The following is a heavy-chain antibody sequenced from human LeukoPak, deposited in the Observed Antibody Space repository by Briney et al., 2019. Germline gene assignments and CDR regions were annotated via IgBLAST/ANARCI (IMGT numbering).Heavy chain of an antibody. Sequence: GASVKVSCKASGYTFTSYYMHWVRQAPGQGLEWMGIINPSGGSTSYAQKFQGRVTMTRDTSTSTVYMDLSSLRSEDTAVYYCARGGRGSSWYGTGYYFDYWGQGTLVTVSS. CDR2: INPSGGST. J-gene: IGHJ4*02. D-gene: IGHD6-13*01. CDR3: ARGGRGSSWYGTGYYFDY. V-gene: IGHV1-46*01. CDR1: GYTFTSYY.